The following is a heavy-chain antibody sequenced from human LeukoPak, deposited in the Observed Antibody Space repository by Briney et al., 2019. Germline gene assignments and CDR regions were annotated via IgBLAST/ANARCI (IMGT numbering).Heavy chain of an antibody. CDR1: GYTFTSYG. Sequence: ASVKVSCKASGYTFTSYGISWVRQAPGQGLEWMGWISAYNGNTNYAQKLQGRVTMTTDTSTSTAYMELRSLRSDDTAVYYCARGGLSGSYYPPAEYFQHWGQGTLVTVSS. V-gene: IGHV1-18*01. CDR3: ARGGLSGSYYPPAEYFQH. J-gene: IGHJ1*01. CDR2: ISAYNGNT. D-gene: IGHD3-10*01.